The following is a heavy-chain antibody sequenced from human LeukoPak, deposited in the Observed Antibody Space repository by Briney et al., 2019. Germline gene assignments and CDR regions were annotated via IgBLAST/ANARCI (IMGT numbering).Heavy chain of an antibody. CDR3: VREEGYCSSTTCSATFDY. V-gene: IGHV1-8*01. J-gene: IGHJ4*02. D-gene: IGHD2-2*01. CDR2: TNPNSGNT. CDR1: GYTFTSYD. Sequence: GASVKVSCKASGYTFTSYDINWVRQATGQGLEWMGWTNPNSGNTGYAQKFPGRVTMTRNTSISTAYMELSSLRSEDTAVYYCVREEGYCSSTTCSATFDYWGQGTLVTVSS.